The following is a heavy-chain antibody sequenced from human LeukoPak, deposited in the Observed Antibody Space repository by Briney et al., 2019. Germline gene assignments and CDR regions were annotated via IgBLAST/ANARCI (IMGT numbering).Heavy chain of an antibody. CDR1: GYTFTSYG. CDR2: ISAYNGNT. J-gene: IGHJ6*02. Sequence: ASVKVSCKASGYTFTSYGISWVRQAPGQGLEWMGWISAYNGNTNYAQKLQGRVTMTTDTSTSTAYMELRSLRSDDTAVYYCARLPYSGYDSHYYGMDVWGQGTTVTVSS. CDR3: ARLPYSGYDSHYYGMDV. V-gene: IGHV1-18*01. D-gene: IGHD5-12*01.